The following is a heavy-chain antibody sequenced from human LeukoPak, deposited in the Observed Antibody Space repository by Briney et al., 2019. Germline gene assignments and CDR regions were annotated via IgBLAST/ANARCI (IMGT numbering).Heavy chain of an antibody. CDR3: AKDHEGGNSHLYFQH. J-gene: IGHJ1*01. V-gene: IGHV3-23*01. D-gene: IGHD4-23*01. CDR1: GFTFSSYA. Sequence: GGSLRLSCAASGFTFSSYAMSWVRQAPGKGLEWVSAISGSGGSTYYADSLKGRFTISRDNSKNTLYLQMNSLRAEDTAVYYCAKDHEGGNSHLYFQHWGQGTLVTVSS. CDR2: ISGSGGST.